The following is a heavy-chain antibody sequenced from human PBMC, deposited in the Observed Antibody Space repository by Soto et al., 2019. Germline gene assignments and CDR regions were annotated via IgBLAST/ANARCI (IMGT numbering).Heavy chain of an antibody. J-gene: IGHJ4*02. CDR1: GGSISSDDYY. D-gene: IGHD3-22*01. CDR2: IYHSGST. Sequence: SETLSLTWTVSGGSISSDDYYCIWIRQPLGKGLEWIGYIYHSGSTYYNPSLKSRVSISVDTSKNQFSLKLSSVTAADTAVYYCARGRAYYDSSGYYYIDHWGQGALVTVSS. V-gene: IGHV4-30-4*01. CDR3: ARGRAYYDSSGYYYIDH.